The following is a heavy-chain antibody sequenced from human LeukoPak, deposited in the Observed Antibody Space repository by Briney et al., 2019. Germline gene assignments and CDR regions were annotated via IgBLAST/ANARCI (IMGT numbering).Heavy chain of an antibody. CDR3: ARDPIVGATSRGYFDY. J-gene: IGHJ4*02. Sequence: GGSLRLSCAASGFTFSSYAMHWVRQAPGKGLEWVAVISYDGSNKYYADSVKGRFTISRDNSKNTLYLQMNSLRAEDTAVYYCARDPIVGATSRGYFDYWGQGTLVTVSS. CDR2: ISYDGSNK. V-gene: IGHV3-30*04. CDR1: GFTFSSYA. D-gene: IGHD1-26*01.